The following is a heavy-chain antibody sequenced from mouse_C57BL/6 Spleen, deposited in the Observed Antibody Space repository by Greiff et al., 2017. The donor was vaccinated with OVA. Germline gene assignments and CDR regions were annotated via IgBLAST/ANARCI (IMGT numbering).Heavy chain of an antibody. CDR2: IHPNSGST. Sequence: QVQLQQPGAELVKPGASVKLSCKASGYTFTSYWMHWVKQRPGQGLEWIGMIHPNSGSTNYNEKFKSKATLTVDKSSSTAYMQLSSLTSEDSAVYYCARGTPKGEYAMDYWGQGTSVTVSS. D-gene: IGHD2-14*01. J-gene: IGHJ4*01. CDR1: GYTFTSYW. V-gene: IGHV1-64*01. CDR3: ARGTPKGEYAMDY.